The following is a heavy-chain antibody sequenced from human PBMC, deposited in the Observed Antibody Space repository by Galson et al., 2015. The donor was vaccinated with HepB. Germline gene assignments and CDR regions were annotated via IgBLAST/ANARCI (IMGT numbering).Heavy chain of an antibody. Sequence: SLRLSCAASGFTFSSYSMNWVRQAPGKGLEWVSSISSSSSYIYYADSVKGRFTISRDNAKNSLYLQMNSLRAEDTAVYYCARGLVGLTHCSSTSCYARRGALDIWGQGTMVTVSS. V-gene: IGHV3-21*01. CDR2: ISSSSSYI. D-gene: IGHD2-2*01. CDR1: GFTFSSYS. J-gene: IGHJ3*02. CDR3: ARGLVGLTHCSSTSCYARRGALDI.